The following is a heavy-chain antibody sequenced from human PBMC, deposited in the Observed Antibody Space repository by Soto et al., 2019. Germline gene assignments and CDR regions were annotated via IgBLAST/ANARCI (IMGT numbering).Heavy chain of an antibody. D-gene: IGHD3-10*01. CDR2: IYYSGST. V-gene: IGHV4-31*03. Sequence: QVQLQESGPGLVKPSQTLSLTCTVSGGSISSGGYHWSWIRQHPGKDLEWIGYIYYSGSTSYNPSLXSXXTISEDTSKNQFSLKLSSVTAADTAVYFCARGVRDWGQGTLVTVSS. CDR1: GGSISSGGYH. J-gene: IGHJ4*02. CDR3: ARGVRD.